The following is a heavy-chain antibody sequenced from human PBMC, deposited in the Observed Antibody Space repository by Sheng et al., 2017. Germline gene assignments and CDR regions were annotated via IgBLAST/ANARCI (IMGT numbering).Heavy chain of an antibody. D-gene: IGHD6-19*01. CDR2: IYHSGST. CDR3: AREEVIPVAGEAYYYYHGMGRR. J-gene: IGHJ6*02. V-gene: IGHV4-38-2*02. Sequence: QVQLQESGPGLVKPSETLSLTCTVSGYSISSGYYWGWIRQPPWKGLEWIGNIYHSGSTDYNPSLKSRLTISVDTSKNQFSLRLSSVTAADTAVYYCAREEVIPVAGEAYYYYHGMGRRGAKGTTVTV. CDR1: GYSISSGYY.